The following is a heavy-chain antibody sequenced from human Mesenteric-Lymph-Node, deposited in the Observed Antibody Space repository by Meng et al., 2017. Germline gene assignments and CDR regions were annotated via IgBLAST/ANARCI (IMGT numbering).Heavy chain of an antibody. CDR2: INPSGGST. CDR1: GYSFTNYY. J-gene: IGHJ6*02. CDR3: AREWAVAGYGMDV. D-gene: IGHD6-19*01. V-gene: IGHV1-46*01. Sequence: ASVKVSCKASGYSFTNYYMHGGRQAPGQGLEWMGIINPSGGSTRYAQKFQGRVTITADKSTSTAYMELSSLRSEDTAVYYCAREWAVAGYGMDVWGQGTTVTVSS.